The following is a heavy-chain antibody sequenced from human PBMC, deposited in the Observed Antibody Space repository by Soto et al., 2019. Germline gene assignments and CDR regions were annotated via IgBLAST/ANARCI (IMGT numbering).Heavy chain of an antibody. CDR2: IYSGGST. J-gene: IGHJ6*03. CDR3: ATPAGLRYYYYMDV. Sequence: GGSLRLSCAASGFTVTGTYMNWVRQAPGKGLEWVSVIYSGGSTYYADSVKGRFTISRDSSKNTLSLQMNSLRAEDTAVYFCATPAGLRYYYYMDVWGKGTTVTVSS. D-gene: IGHD4-17*01. CDR1: GFTVTGTY. V-gene: IGHV3-66*01.